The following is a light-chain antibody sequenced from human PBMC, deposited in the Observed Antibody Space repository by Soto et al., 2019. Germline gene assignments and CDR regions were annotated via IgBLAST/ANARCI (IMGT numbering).Light chain of an antibody. J-gene: IGKJ2*01. V-gene: IGKV2-28*01. CDR2: FAS. CDR1: HSLLHSNGYNY. Sequence: DIVMTQSPLSLPVTPGEPASISCRSSHSLLHSNGYNYLDWYLQTPGQSPQLLIHFASNRASGVPDRFRGIGSGTDFTLKISRVEAEDVGVYYFMQAIQPPRTFGQGTKLEIK. CDR3: MQAIQPPRT.